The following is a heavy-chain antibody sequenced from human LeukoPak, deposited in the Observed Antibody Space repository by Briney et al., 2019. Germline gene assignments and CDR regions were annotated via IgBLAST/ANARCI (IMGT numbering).Heavy chain of an antibody. CDR1: GFTFSDYS. CDR3: ARDCSGGSCYFDY. Sequence: GGSLRLSCAASGFTFSDYSMNWVRQAPGRGLEWISYMSSSTNSIYYTDSVKGRFTISRDNAKNSLYLQMNGLRAEDTAMYYCARDCSGGSCYFDYWGQGTQVTVSS. CDR2: MSSSTNSI. V-gene: IGHV3-48*04. D-gene: IGHD2-15*01. J-gene: IGHJ4*02.